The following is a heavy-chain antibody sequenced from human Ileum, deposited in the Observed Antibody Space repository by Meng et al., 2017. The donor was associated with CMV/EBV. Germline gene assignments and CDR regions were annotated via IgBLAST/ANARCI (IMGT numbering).Heavy chain of an antibody. CDR3: TTDCAGGACYGRAFDY. V-gene: IGHV1-2*06. D-gene: IGHD2-8*02. J-gene: IGHJ4*02. CDR2: IYPNSGGT. CDR1: GYKFSDYY. Sequence: QVQLVQSGAEVKKPGASVKVSCKASGYKFSDYYIHWVRQAPGQGLEWMGRIYPNSGGTINAQKFQGRITMTRDTPITTAYMELSSLKSDDTAVYYCTTDCAGGACYGRAFDYWGQGSLVTVSS.